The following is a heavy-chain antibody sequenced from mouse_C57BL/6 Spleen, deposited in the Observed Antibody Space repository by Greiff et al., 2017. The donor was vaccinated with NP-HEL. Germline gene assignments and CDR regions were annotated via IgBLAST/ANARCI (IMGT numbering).Heavy chain of an antibody. CDR2: IRNKANGYTT. J-gene: IGHJ2*01. V-gene: IGHV7-3*01. Sequence: EVQVVESGGGLVQPGGSLSLSCAASGFTFTDYYMSWVRQPPEKALEWLGFIRNKANGYTTAYSASVKGRFTISRDNSKSILYRHMNAQGAEDSATYYCARPLDYWGQGTTLTVSS. CDR1: GFTFTDYY. CDR3: ARPLDY.